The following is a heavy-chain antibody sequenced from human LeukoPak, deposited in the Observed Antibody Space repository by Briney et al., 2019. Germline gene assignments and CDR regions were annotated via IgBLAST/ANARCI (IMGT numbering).Heavy chain of an antibody. CDR1: GFTVSSNY. Sequence: QPGGSLRLSCAASGFTVSSNYMSWVRQAPGKGLEWVSVIYSGGSTYYADSVKGRFTISRDNSKNTLYLQMNSLRAEDTAVYYCARSRYYDSSGYPYYFDYWGQGTLVTVSS. CDR3: ARSRYYDSSGYPYYFDY. V-gene: IGHV3-53*01. CDR2: IYSGGST. D-gene: IGHD3-22*01. J-gene: IGHJ4*02.